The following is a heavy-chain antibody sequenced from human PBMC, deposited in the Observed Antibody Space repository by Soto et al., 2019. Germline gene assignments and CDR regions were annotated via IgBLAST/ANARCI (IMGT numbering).Heavy chain of an antibody. D-gene: IGHD6-13*01. J-gene: IGHJ4*02. CDR3: ARSIAAAVDFDY. CDR2: ISAYSGST. Sequence: QVQLVQSGAEVKKPGASVKVSCKASGYTFTSYGISWVRQAPGQGLEWMGWISAYSGSTNYAQKLQGRGTMTTDTATGTAYVGLRSLGSDDTAVYYCARSIAAAVDFDYWGQGTLVTVSS. CDR1: GYTFTSYG. V-gene: IGHV1-18*01.